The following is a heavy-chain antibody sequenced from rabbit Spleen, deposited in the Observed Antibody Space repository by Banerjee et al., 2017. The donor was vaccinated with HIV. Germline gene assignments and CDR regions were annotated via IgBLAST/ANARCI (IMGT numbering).Heavy chain of an antibody. V-gene: IGHV1S21*01. Sequence: EQLVESGGGLVQPGGSLKLSCKASGFDFSSYGVSWVRQVPGKGLEWIGYIDPVFGITYYANWVNGRFTISRPSSTTVDLKMTSLTAADTATYFCARDLAGVIGWNFYLWGPGTLVTVS. CDR3: ARDLAGVIGWNFYL. CDR1: GFDFSSYG. CDR2: IDPVFGIT. D-gene: IGHD4-1*01. J-gene: IGHJ4*01.